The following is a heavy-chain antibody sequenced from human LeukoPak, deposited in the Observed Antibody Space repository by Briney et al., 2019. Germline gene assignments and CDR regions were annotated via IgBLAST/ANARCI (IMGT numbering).Heavy chain of an antibody. V-gene: IGHV3-21*01. CDR1: GFTLRTCN. CDR3: AREDDWNYEDY. D-gene: IGHD1-7*01. CDR2: INSSSGYI. Sequence: GGSLRRCCAASGFTLRTCNMNWVGQAPGKGLEWVSSINSSSGYIYYADSVKGRFTISRDNAKNSLYLQMNSLRAEDTAIYYCAREDDWNYEDYWGQGTLVTVSS. J-gene: IGHJ4*02.